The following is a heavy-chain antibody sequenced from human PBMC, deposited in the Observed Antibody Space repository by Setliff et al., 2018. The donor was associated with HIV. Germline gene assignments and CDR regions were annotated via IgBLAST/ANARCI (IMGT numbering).Heavy chain of an antibody. V-gene: IGHV4-61*08. CDR1: GGSLISGGYY. CDR2: IHYGGGT. J-gene: IGHJ6*03. Sequence: SETLSLTCSVSGGSLISGGYYWSWIRQHPGKGLEWIGHIHYGGGTYYNPSLESRVSISRDTSKNQFSLNLRDVTAGDTALYYCARAVIRREDRGMWTKLWSAPNHMDVWGKGITVTVS. D-gene: IGHD3-10*01. CDR3: ARAVIRREDRGMWTKLWSAPNHMDV.